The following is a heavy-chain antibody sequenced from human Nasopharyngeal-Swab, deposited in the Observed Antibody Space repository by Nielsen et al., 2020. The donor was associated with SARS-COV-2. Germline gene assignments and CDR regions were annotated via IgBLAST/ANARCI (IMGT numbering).Heavy chain of an antibody. J-gene: IGHJ6*02. CDR1: GFTSSDYY. D-gene: IGHD6-19*01. CDR2: INHSGST. CDR3: ARGVVAGTFGSWYYYGMDV. Sequence: ESLKISCAASGFTSSDYYMSWIRQAPGKGLEWIGEINHSGSTNYNPSLKSRVTISVDTSKNQFSLKLSSVTAADTAVYYCARGVVAGTFGSWYYYGMDVWGQGTTVTVSS. V-gene: IGHV4-34*01.